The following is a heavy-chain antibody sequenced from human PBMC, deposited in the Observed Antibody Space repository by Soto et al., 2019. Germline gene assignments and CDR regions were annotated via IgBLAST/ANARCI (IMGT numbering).Heavy chain of an antibody. CDR2: ISYDGSNK. D-gene: IGHD3-3*01. CDR3: ANSTVWLLLNY. V-gene: IGHV3-30*18. Sequence: LRLSCAASGFTFSSYGMHWVRQAPGKGLEWVAVISYDGSNKYYADSVKGRFTISRDNSKNTLYLQMNSLRAEDTAVYYCANSTVWLLLNYLGQGTLVTVSS. J-gene: IGHJ4*02. CDR1: GFTFSSYG.